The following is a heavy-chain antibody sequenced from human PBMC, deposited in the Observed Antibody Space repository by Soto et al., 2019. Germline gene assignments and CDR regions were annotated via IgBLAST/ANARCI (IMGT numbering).Heavy chain of an antibody. CDR3: AKGRFDVVTISPFDH. D-gene: IGHD3-3*02. Sequence: GGSLRISCAASGLTFSSFGMHWVCQAPGKGMEWVAVISYDGTEEKYADSVKGRATVARDNSKNTVYRQMNRLRGDDSAIYYCAKGRFDVVTISPFDHWGQGTLVTVSS. J-gene: IGHJ4*01. CDR2: ISYDGTEE. V-gene: IGHV3-30*18. CDR1: GLTFSSFG.